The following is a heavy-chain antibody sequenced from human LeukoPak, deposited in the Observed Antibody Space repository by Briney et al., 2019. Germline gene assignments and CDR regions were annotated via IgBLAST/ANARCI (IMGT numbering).Heavy chain of an antibody. CDR3: ARRRYYDGSGYLE. V-gene: IGHV4-39*01. J-gene: IGHJ1*01. CDR1: GDSVSRSDSY. CDR2: IYYSGRT. D-gene: IGHD3-22*01. Sequence: PSETLSLTCSVSGDSVSRSDSYWDWIRQPPGKGLEWIGTIYYSGRTYYSPSLKSRVTMSVDPSNNQFTLNLRSVTAADTALYYCARRRYYDGSGYLEWGQGTLLSVSS.